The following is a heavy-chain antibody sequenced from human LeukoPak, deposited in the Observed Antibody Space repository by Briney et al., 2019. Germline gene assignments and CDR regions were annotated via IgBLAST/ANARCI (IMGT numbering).Heavy chain of an antibody. V-gene: IGHV3-33*01. D-gene: IGHD3-10*01. J-gene: IGHJ4*02. CDR3: ARDYYGSGSYPPPGYYFDY. CDR2: IWYDGSNK. Sequence: PGGSLRLSCAASGFTFSSYGMHWVRQAPGKGLEWVAVIWYDGSNKYYADSVKGRFTISRDNSKNTLYLQMNSLRAEDTAVYYCARDYYGSGSYPPPGYYFDYWGQGTLVTVSS. CDR1: GFTFSSYG.